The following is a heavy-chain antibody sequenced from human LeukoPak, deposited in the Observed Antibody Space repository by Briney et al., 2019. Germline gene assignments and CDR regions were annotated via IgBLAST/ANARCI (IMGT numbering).Heavy chain of an antibody. D-gene: IGHD6-19*01. J-gene: IGHJ4*02. CDR1: GFTFSSHN. CDR2: IHSTTGTV. CDR3: ARVPAYSSGLVDY. V-gene: IGHV3-48*04. Sequence: GWSLRLSCAASGFTFSSHNMQWVRQAPGKGLEWVSYIHSTTGTVYYADSVKGRFTISRDNAQNSLYLQMNSLRAEDTAVYYCARVPAYSSGLVDYWGQGTLVTVSP.